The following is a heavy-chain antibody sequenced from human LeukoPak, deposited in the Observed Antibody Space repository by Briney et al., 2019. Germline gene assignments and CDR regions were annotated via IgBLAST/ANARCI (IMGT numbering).Heavy chain of an antibody. CDR2: INPSGGST. J-gene: IGHJ3*02. CDR1: GYTFTNYY. CDR3: ARFASWDGFDI. Sequence: ASVTVSCKASGYTFTNYYMHWVRQAPGQGLEWMGIINPSGGSTSYAQKFQARVTMTRDTSTSTVYMELSSLRSEDTAVYYCARFASWDGFDIWGQGTMVTVSS. V-gene: IGHV1-46*01.